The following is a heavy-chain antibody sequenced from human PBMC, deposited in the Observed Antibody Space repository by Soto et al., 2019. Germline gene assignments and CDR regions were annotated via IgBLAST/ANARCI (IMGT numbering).Heavy chain of an antibody. D-gene: IGHD2-21*02. CDR2: INAGNGNT. V-gene: IGHV1-3*01. CDR1: GYTFTTYT. J-gene: IGHJ4*02. CDR3: ARGGDTLGY. Sequence: XSVKVSYKASGYTFTTYTMHLVRQAPGQRLEWMGWINAGNGNTKYSQKFQGRVTITRDTSASTAYMEMSSLRYEDTAVYYCARGGDTLGYWGQGTLVTVSS.